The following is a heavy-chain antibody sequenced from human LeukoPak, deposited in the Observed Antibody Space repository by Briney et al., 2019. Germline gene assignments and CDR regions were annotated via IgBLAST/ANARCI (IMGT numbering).Heavy chain of an antibody. Sequence: SDTLSLPCTVSSGSYYWSWIRQPAGKGLGWIGQISCRGGANSNPSLKSRVTISLDTSENHFSLKLKSVTAADTAVYYCARETQETYSSSWGLYDSHYYMDAWGKGTTVTVSS. V-gene: IGHV4-4*07. CDR2: ISCRGGA. D-gene: IGHD6-13*01. CDR1: SGSYY. J-gene: IGHJ6*03. CDR3: ARETQETYSSSWGLYDSHYYMDA.